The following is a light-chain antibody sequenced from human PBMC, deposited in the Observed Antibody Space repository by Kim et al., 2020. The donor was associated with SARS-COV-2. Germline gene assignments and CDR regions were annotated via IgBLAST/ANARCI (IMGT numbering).Light chain of an antibody. CDR1: NIGSKS. V-gene: IGLV3-21*04. J-gene: IGLJ2*01. CDR3: QVWDSSSDHVV. CDR2: YDS. Sequence: SYELTQPPSVSVAPGKTARITCGGNNIGSKSVHWYQQQPGQAPVLVIYYDSDRPSGIPERFSGSNSENTATLTISRVEAGDEADYYCQVWDSSSDHVVFG.